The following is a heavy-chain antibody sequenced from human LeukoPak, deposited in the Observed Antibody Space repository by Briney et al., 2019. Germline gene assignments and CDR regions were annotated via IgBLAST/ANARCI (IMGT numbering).Heavy chain of an antibody. V-gene: IGHV4-34*01. CDR1: GGSFSGYY. CDR3: ARRSLAYCGGDCPSVFDY. Sequence: SETLSLTCADYGGSFSGYYWSWIRQPPGKGLEWIAEIYHSGSTNYNPSLKSRVTISVDTSKNQFSLKLSSVTAADTAVYYCARRSLAYCGGDCPSVFDYWGQGTLVTVSS. D-gene: IGHD2-21*01. J-gene: IGHJ4*02. CDR2: IYHSGST.